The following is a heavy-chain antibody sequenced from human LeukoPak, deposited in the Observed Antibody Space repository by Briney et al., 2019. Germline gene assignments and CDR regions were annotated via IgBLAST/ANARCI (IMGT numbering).Heavy chain of an antibody. V-gene: IGHV3-74*01. Sequence: PGGSLRLSCAGSGFNFSMYWMHWVRQAPGKGLVWVSRINSDGSSISYADSVKGRFTISRDSSKNTLYLQMNSLRADDTAEYRCAKDGVKGNNIYDAFDLWGHGTMVTVSS. CDR3: AKDGVKGNNIYDAFDL. J-gene: IGHJ3*01. CDR2: INSDGSSI. D-gene: IGHD1-14*01. CDR1: GFNFSMYW.